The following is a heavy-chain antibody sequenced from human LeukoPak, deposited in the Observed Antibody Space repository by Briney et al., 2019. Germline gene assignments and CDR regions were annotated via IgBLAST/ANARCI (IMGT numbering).Heavy chain of an antibody. CDR2: IYSGGST. CDR3: ARVNDYYGSGSYYNAYYGMDV. CDR1: GFTVSSNY. D-gene: IGHD3-10*01. Sequence: GSLRLSCAASGFTVSSNYMSWVRQAPGKGLEWVSVIYSGGSTYYADSVKGRFTISRDNSKNTLYLQMNSLRAEDTAVYYCARVNDYYGSGSYYNAYYGMDVWGQGTTVTVSS. J-gene: IGHJ6*02. V-gene: IGHV3-66*01.